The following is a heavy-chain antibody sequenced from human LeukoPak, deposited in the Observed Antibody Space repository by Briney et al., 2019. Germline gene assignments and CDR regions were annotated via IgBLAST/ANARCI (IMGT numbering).Heavy chain of an antibody. Sequence: SGPTLVNPTQTLTLTCTFSGFSLTTSGVAVGWIRQPPGKALEWLALIYWDDDKRYSPSLKSRLTITKDTSKTQVVLTMTNMDPVDTATYYCAKGTTVTAASDYWGQGTLVTVSS. CDR1: GFSLTTSGVA. CDR3: AKGTTVTAASDY. CDR2: IYWDDDK. J-gene: IGHJ4*02. D-gene: IGHD4-17*01. V-gene: IGHV2-5*02.